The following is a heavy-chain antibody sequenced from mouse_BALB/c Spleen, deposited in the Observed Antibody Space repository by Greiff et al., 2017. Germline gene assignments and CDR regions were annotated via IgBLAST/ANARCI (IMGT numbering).Heavy chain of an antibody. CDR2: INSNGGST. D-gene: IGHD2-1*01. V-gene: IGHV5-6-3*01. J-gene: IGHJ1*01. CDR3: ARGDGNYYWYFDV. CDR1: GFTFSSYG. Sequence: EVKLVESGGGLVQPGGSLKLSCAASGFTFSSYGMSWVRQTPDKRLELVATINSNGGSTYYPDSVKGRFTISRDNAKNTLYLQMSSLKSEDTATYYCARGDGNYYWYFDVGGAGTTVTVSS.